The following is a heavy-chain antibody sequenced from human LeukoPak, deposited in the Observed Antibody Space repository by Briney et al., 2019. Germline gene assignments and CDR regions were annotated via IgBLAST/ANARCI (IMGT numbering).Heavy chain of an antibody. J-gene: IGHJ6*03. CDR2: MNPNSGNT. D-gene: IGHD6-6*01. CDR3: ARGLKCRSSSSRYYYYYYMDV. Sequence: GASVKVSCKASGYTFTSCDINWVRQATGQGLEWMGWMNPNSGNTGYAQKFQGRVTITRNTSISTAYMELSSLRSEDTAVYYCARGLKCRSSSSRYYYYYYMDVWGKGTTVTVSS. V-gene: IGHV1-8*03. CDR1: GYTFTSCD.